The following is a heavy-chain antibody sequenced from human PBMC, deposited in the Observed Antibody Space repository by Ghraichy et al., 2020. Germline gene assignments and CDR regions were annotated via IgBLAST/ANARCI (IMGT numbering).Heavy chain of an antibody. Sequence: SETLSLTCTVSGGSISSGGYYWSWIRQHPGKGLEWIGYIYYSGSTYYNPSLKSRVTISVDTSKNQFSLKLSSVTAADTAVYYCARDSSRREGFYFDYWGQGTLVTVSS. CDR1: GGSISSGGYY. D-gene: IGHD6-13*01. CDR2: IYYSGST. J-gene: IGHJ4*02. CDR3: ARDSSRREGFYFDY. V-gene: IGHV4-31*03.